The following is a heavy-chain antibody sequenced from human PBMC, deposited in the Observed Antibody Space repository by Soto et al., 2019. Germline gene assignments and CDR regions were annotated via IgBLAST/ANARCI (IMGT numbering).Heavy chain of an antibody. CDR3: ARGWDHYDSSGLLTWFDP. CDR2: IIPIFGTP. V-gene: IGHV1-69*13. D-gene: IGHD3-22*01. CDR1: GGTFTDLG. J-gene: IGHJ5*02. Sequence: ASVKVSCKACGGTFTDLGLHWVRQAPGQGLEWMGGIIPIFGTPNYAQKFQGRVIITADEFTSTAHMELSSLRSEDTAVYYCARGWDHYDSSGLLTWFDPWGQGTLVTVSS.